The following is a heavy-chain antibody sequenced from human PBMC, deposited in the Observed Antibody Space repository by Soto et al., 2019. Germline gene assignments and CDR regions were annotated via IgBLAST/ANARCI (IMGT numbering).Heavy chain of an antibody. D-gene: IGHD2-8*01. CDR2: INAGNGNT. CDR3: ARDQGYCTNGVCYTWWFDP. CDR1: GYTFTSYA. V-gene: IGHV1-3*01. Sequence: GASVKVSCKASGYTFTSYAMHWVRQAPGQRLEWMGWINAGNGNTKYSQKFQGRVTITRDTSASTAYMELSSLRSEDTAVYYCARDQGYCTNGVCYTWWFDPWGQGTLVTVSS. J-gene: IGHJ5*02.